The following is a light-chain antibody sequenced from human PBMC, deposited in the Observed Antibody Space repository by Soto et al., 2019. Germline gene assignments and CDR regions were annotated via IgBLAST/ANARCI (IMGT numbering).Light chain of an antibody. CDR2: EVS. CDR3: AAWDDSLNAWV. CDR1: SSDVGSYNY. Sequence: QSALTQPASVSGSPGQSITISCTGTSSDVGSYNYVSWYQQHPGKAPKLMIYEVSNRPSGVSDRISGSRSGSSASLAISGLQPEDEGFYYCAAWDDSLNAWVFGGGTQLTVL. J-gene: IGLJ3*02. V-gene: IGLV2-14*01.